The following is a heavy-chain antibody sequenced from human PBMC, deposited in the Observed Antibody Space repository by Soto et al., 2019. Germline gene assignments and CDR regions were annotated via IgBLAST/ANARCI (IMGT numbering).Heavy chain of an antibody. V-gene: IGHV4-39*01. J-gene: IGHJ6*01. CDR3: ARRRGIAAAGAGGYYYYYGMDV. CDR2: IYYSGST. D-gene: IGHD6-13*01. CDR1: GGSISSSSYY. Sequence: PSETLSLTCTVSGGSISSSSYYWGWIRQPPGRGLEWIGSIYYSGSTYYNPSLKSRVTISVDTSKNQFSLKLSSVTAADTAVYYCARRRGIAAAGAGGYYYYYGMDVWGQGTTVTVSS.